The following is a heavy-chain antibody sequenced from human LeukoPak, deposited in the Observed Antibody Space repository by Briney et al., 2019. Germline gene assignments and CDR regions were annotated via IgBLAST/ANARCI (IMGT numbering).Heavy chain of an antibody. V-gene: IGHV3-7*03. D-gene: IGHD1-26*01. Sequence: GGSLRLSCAASGFTFSSYWMSWVRQAPGEGLEWVANIKQDGSEKYYVDSVRGRFTISRDNAKNSLYLQMNSLRAEDTALYYCARVRVVWDLDDAFDIWGQGTMVTVSS. CDR3: ARVRVVWDLDDAFDI. J-gene: IGHJ3*02. CDR2: IKQDGSEK. CDR1: GFTFSSYW.